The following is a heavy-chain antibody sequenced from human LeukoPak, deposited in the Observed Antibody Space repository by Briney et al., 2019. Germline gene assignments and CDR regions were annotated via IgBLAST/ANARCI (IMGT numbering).Heavy chain of an antibody. J-gene: IGHJ3*02. Sequence: SETLSLTCSVSGGSISGYYWTWIRQPAGKGLEWIGRVYTSGSTHYNPSLKTRLTMSVDTSKNQFSLKLSSVTAADTAVYYCARLITGTTTAFDIWGQGTWSPSLQ. D-gene: IGHD1-7*01. CDR3: ARLITGTTTAFDI. CDR2: VYTSGST. V-gene: IGHV4-4*07. CDR1: GGSISGYY.